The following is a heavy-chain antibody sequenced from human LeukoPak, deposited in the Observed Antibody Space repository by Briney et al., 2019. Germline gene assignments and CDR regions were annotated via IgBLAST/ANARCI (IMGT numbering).Heavy chain of an antibody. Sequence: GASVKVSCKASGYTFSSHGINWVRQAPGQGLEWMGWINSYNGDTNYAQKFQGRVTLTTDTSTSTAYMELSSLRSEDTAVYYCAASSSLLPYYYYYYMDVWGKGTTATVSS. CDR2: INSYNGDT. J-gene: IGHJ6*03. V-gene: IGHV1-18*01. CDR1: GYTFSSHG. D-gene: IGHD6-6*01. CDR3: AASSSLLPYYYYYYMDV.